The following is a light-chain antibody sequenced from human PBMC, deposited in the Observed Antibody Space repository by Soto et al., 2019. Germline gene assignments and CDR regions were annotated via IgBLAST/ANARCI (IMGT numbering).Light chain of an antibody. V-gene: IGKV1-39*01. Sequence: DIPMTQSPSSLSASVGDRVTITWRASQSISSYLNWYQQKPGKAPKLLIYAASTLQRGVPSRFSGSGSGTDFTLTISSLQPEDFATYYCQQSYSTPLTVGGGTKVDIK. CDR2: AAS. CDR3: QQSYSTPLT. J-gene: IGKJ4*01. CDR1: QSISSY.